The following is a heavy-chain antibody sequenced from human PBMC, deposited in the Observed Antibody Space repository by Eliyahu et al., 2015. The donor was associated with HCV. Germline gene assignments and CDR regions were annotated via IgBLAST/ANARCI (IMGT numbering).Heavy chain of an antibody. J-gene: IGHJ4*02. D-gene: IGHD3-22*01. CDR3: ARHYYDSSGYYYGFGCTFDY. V-gene: IGHV3-53*01. Sequence: EVQLVESGGGLIQPGGSLRLSCAASGFTVSSNYMSWVRQAPGKGLEWVSVIYSGGSTYYADSVKGRFTISRDNSKNTLYLQMNSLRAEDTAVYYCARHYYDSSGYYYGFGCTFDYWGQGTLVTVSS. CDR2: IYSGGST. CDR1: GFTVSSNY.